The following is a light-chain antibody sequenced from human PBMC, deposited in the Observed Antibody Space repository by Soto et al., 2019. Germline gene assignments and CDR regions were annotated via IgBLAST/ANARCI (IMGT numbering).Light chain of an antibody. J-gene: IGKJ5*01. CDR2: AAS. CDR1: QNIYNY. Sequence: DIQMTQSPSSLSASVGDRVTVTCRTSQNIYNYLNWYRQKPWKAPKLLIYAASSVQSGVPLRFSGTGSGTDFTLTIRSLQREDFATCYCEQTYSTPLTFGQGTRLDVK. V-gene: IGKV1-39*01. CDR3: EQTYSTPLT.